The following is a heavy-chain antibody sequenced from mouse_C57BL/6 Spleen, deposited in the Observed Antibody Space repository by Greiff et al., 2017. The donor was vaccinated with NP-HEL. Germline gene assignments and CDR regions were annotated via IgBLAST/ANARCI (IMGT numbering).Heavy chain of an antibody. Sequence: QVQLQQPGAELVKPGASVKLSCKASGYTFTSYWMQWVKQRPGQGLEWIGEIDPSDSYTNYNQKFKGKATLTVDTSSSTAYMQLSSLTSEDSAVYYCARGYDFYYFDYWGQGTTLTVSS. V-gene: IGHV1-50*01. J-gene: IGHJ2*01. D-gene: IGHD2-4*01. CDR3: ARGYDFYYFDY. CDR1: GYTFTSYW. CDR2: IDPSDSYT.